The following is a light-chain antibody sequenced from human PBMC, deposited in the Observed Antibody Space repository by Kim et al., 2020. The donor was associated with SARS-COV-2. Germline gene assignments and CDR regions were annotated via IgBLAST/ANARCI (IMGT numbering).Light chain of an antibody. CDR3: QQRSTWPR. CDR1: QSDGIY. Sequence: LPPGDRTTLACSASQSDGIYVAWYQQKPGQAPRLLIYDASNRATGIPARFSGSGSGTDFTLTISSLEPEDFAVYYCQQRSTWPRFGGGTKVDIK. J-gene: IGKJ4*01. CDR2: DAS. V-gene: IGKV3-11*01.